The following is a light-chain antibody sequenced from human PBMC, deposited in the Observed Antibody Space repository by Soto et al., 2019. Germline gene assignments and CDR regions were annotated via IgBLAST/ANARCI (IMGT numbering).Light chain of an antibody. J-gene: IGLJ1*01. CDR2: GNS. CDR3: QSYDSSLSGYV. Sequence: QSVLTQPPSVSGAPGQRVTISRTGSSSNIGAGYDVHWYQQLPGTAPKLLIYGNSNRPSGVPDRFSGSKSGTSASLAITGLQAENEVDYYCQSYDSSLSGYVFGTGTKVTVL. CDR1: SSNIGAGYD. V-gene: IGLV1-40*01.